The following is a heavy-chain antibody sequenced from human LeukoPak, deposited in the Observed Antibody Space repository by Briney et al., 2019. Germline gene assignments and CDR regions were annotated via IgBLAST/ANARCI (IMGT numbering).Heavy chain of an antibody. J-gene: IGHJ4*02. D-gene: IGHD6-19*01. CDR1: GFTFSSYA. CDR2: IFCSGGSA. V-gene: IGHV3-23*01. CDR3: GKTTTGYSSGRYPAWPVDY. Sequence: GSLKLSFTTSGFTFSSYAMYWVRPAPGKGLEWVSGIFCSGGSAHYADSVKGRFTISRDNSKNTVYLQMNSLKAEDTAVYYCGKTTTGYSSGRYPAWPVDYWGQGTLVTVSS.